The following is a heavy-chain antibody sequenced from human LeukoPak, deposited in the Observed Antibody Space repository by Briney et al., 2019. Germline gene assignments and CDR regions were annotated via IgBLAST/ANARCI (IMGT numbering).Heavy chain of an antibody. CDR1: GGSISSSSDY. Sequence: SETLSLTCTVSGGSISSSSDYWGWIRQAPGKGLEWIGSIYYHENTYYNSSLKSRVTISVDTSKNQFSLKLSSVTAADTAVYYCARARHIVVVPAAFSLWFDPWGQGTLVTVSS. CDR3: ARARHIVVVPAAFSLWFDP. CDR2: IYYHENT. V-gene: IGHV4-39*07. D-gene: IGHD2-2*01. J-gene: IGHJ5*02.